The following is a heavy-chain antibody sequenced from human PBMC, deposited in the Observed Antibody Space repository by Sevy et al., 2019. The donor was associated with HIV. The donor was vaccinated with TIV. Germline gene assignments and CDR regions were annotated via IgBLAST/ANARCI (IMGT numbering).Heavy chain of an antibody. V-gene: IGHV3-53*01. J-gene: IGHJ4*02. Sequence: GGSLRLSCAASGFSVSENYMSWVRLAPGKGPEWVSLIHRGGLTHYADSVKGRFTISRDNAENSVFLQMNSLRVEDTAVYYCVRALFKADSLWGQGTLVTVSS. CDR1: GFSVSENY. D-gene: IGHD2-21*01. CDR2: IHRGGLT. CDR3: VRALFKADSL.